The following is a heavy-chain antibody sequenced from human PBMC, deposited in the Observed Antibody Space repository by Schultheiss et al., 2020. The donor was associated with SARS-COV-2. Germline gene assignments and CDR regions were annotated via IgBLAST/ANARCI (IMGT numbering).Heavy chain of an antibody. CDR1: GFTFSSYW. CDR3: ARDLRGVAAAGQY. D-gene: IGHD6-13*01. V-gene: IGHV3-7*01. Sequence: GGSLRLSCAASGFTFSSYWMSWVRQAPGKGLEWVANIKQDGSEKYYVDSVKGRFTISRDNAKNSLYLQMNSLRAEDTAVYYCARDLRGVAAAGQYWGQGTLVTVSS. J-gene: IGHJ4*02. CDR2: IKQDGSEK.